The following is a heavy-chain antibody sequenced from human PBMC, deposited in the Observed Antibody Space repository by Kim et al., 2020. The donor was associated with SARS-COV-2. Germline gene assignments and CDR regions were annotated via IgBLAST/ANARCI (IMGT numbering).Heavy chain of an antibody. CDR3: AKDRTAKSLVVVAALFDY. J-gene: IGHJ4*02. V-gene: IGHV3-9*01. D-gene: IGHD2-15*01. Sequence: GGSLRLSCAASGFTFDDYAMHWVRQAPGKGLEWVSGISWNSGSIGYADSVKGRFTISRDNAKNSLYLQMNSLRAEDTALYYCAKDRTAKSLVVVAALFDYWGQGTLVTVSS. CDR1: GFTFDDYA. CDR2: ISWNSGSI.